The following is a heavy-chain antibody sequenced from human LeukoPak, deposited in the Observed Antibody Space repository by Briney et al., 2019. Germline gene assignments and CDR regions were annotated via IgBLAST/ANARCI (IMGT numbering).Heavy chain of an antibody. V-gene: IGHV4-4*07. CDR2: IYSSGST. D-gene: IGHD1-26*01. Sequence: SETLSLTCTVSGGSISTYYWSWMRQPAGKGLEWIGRIYSSGSTNYNPSLRSRVTMSVDTSKNQFSLKLNSVTAADTAVYYCARDKSVGAINWFDPWGQGTLVTVSS. CDR1: GGSISTYY. CDR3: ARDKSVGAINWFDP. J-gene: IGHJ5*02.